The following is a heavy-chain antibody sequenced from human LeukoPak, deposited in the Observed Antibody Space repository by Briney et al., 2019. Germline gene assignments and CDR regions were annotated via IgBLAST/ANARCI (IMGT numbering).Heavy chain of an antibody. CDR1: GYSISSGYY. Sequence: SETLSLTCAVSGYSISSGYYWGWIRQPPGKGLEWIGSIYHSGSTYYNPSLKSRVTISVDTSKNQFSLKLSSVTAADTAVYYCARPFFWFGEHGWFDPWGQGTLVTVSS. D-gene: IGHD3-10*01. V-gene: IGHV4-38-2*01. CDR3: ARPFFWFGEHGWFDP. CDR2: IYHSGST. J-gene: IGHJ5*02.